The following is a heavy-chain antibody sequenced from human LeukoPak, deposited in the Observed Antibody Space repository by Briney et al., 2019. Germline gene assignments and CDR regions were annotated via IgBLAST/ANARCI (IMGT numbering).Heavy chain of an antibody. CDR2: IKHGGSEK. V-gene: IGHV3-7*01. CDR3: ATDRGWRTSGYYLYYFEY. D-gene: IGHD3-3*01. CDR1: GFTFSSYS. Sequence: GGSLRLSCAASGFTFSSYSMNWVRQAPGKGLEWVASIKHGGSEKYYVDSVRGRFTISRDNTMNSLYLQMSSLRAEDTAVYYCATDRGWRTSGYYLYYFEYWGQGTLVTYSS. J-gene: IGHJ4*02.